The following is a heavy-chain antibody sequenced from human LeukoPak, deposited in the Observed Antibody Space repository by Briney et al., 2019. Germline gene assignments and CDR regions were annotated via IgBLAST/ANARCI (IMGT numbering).Heavy chain of an antibody. Sequence: GGSLRLSCAASGFTFSSYGMSWVRQAPGKGLEWVSAISGSGGSAYYADSVKGRFTISRDNSKNTLYLQMNSLRAEDTAVYYCTKERRRDDILTGSFSDWGQGILVTVSS. D-gene: IGHD3-9*01. V-gene: IGHV3-23*01. CDR1: GFTFSSYG. CDR3: TKERRRDDILTGSFSD. J-gene: IGHJ4*02. CDR2: ISGSGGSA.